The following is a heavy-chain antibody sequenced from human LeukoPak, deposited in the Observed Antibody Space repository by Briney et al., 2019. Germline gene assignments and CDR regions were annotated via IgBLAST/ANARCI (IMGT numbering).Heavy chain of an antibody. J-gene: IGHJ4*02. CDR2: VSGGGGST. D-gene: IGHD3-22*01. CDR3: AKEKNSGYYYHFDY. CDR1: GFTFTNYG. V-gene: IGHV3-23*01. Sequence: GGSLRLSCAASGFTFTNYGMSWVRQAPRKGLEWVSAVSGGGGSTYYADSVKGRFTISSDNSKNTVYLQMNSLRAEDTAVYYCAKEKNSGYYYHFDYWGQGTLVTVSS.